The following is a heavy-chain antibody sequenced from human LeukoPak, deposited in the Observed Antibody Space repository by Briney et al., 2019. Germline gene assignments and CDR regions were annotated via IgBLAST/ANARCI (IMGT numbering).Heavy chain of an antibody. V-gene: IGHV2-5*02. J-gene: IGHJ6*02. Sequence: SGPTLVNPTQTLTLTCTFSGFSLSTSGVGVGWIRQPPGKALERLALIYWDDDKRYSPSLKSRLTITKDTSKNQVVLTMTNMDPVDTATYYCVTYYDSSGYYPIAYYYYGMDVWGQGTTVTVSS. CDR1: GFSLSTSGVG. CDR2: IYWDDDK. CDR3: VTYYDSSGYYPIAYYYYGMDV. D-gene: IGHD3-22*01.